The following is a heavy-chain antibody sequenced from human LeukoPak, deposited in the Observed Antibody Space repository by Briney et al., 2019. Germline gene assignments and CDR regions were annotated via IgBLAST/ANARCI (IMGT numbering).Heavy chain of an antibody. CDR3: AAGSGSYRDWFDP. J-gene: IGHJ5*02. CDR2: ISSSSSYI. V-gene: IGHV3-21*01. Sequence: GGSLRLPCAASGFTFSSYSMNWVRQAPGKGLDWVSSISSSSSYIYYADSVKGRFTISRDNAKNSLYLQMNSLRAEDTAVYYCAAGSGSYRDWFDPWGQGTLVTVSS. D-gene: IGHD3-10*01. CDR1: GFTFSSYS.